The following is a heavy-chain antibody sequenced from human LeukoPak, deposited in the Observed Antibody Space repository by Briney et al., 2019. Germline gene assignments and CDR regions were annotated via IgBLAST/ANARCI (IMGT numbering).Heavy chain of an antibody. CDR1: GYTFTSYD. D-gene: IGHD2-2*01. Sequence: GASVKVSCTASGYTFTSYDINWVRQATGQGLEWMGWMNPNSGNTGYAQKFQGRVTMTRNTSISTAYMELSSLRSEDTAVYYCARGGEWDIVVVPAATEWFQHWGQGTLVTVSS. V-gene: IGHV1-8*01. CDR3: ARGGEWDIVVVPAATEWFQH. J-gene: IGHJ1*01. CDR2: MNPNSGNT.